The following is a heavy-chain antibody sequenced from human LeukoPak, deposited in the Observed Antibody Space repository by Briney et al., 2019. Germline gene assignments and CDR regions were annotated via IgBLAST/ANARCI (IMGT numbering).Heavy chain of an antibody. D-gene: IGHD3-9*01. J-gene: IGHJ4*02. V-gene: IGHV3-64D*06. CDR3: VVGGGYDILTGYYWPDFDY. Sequence: RGSLRLFCSASGFTFSSYAMHWVRQARGKGLEYVSAISRNGGSTYYADSVKGRFTISRDNSKNTLYLQMSSLRAEDTAVYYCVVGGGYDILTGYYWPDFDYWGQGTLVTVSS. CDR1: GFTFSSYA. CDR2: ISRNGGST.